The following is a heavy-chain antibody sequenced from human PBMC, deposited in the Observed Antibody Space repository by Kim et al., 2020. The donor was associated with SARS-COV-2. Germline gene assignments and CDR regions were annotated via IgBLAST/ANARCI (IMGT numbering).Heavy chain of an antibody. Sequence: GGSMRLSCAASGFTFSSYEMNWVRQAPGKGLEWVSYISSSGSTIYYADSVKGRFTISRDNAKNSLYLQMNSLRAEDTAVYYCARDRGGSYSIWGQGTLVTVSS. V-gene: IGHV3-48*03. J-gene: IGHJ4*02. CDR2: ISSSGSTI. D-gene: IGHD1-26*01. CDR3: ARDRGGSYSI. CDR1: GFTFSSYE.